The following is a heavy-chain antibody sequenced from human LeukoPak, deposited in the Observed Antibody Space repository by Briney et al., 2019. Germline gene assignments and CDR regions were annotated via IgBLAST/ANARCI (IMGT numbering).Heavy chain of an antibody. CDR2: TYYRSRWYN. CDR1: GDSVSSNSAA. Sequence: SQTLSLTCAISGDSVSSNSAAWNWIRQSPSRGLEWLGGTYYRSRWYNYYALSVRSRITINADTSKNQFSLQLNSVTREDTAVYYCARAGRDYYGSGSYYGVKWFDPWGQGTLVTVSS. CDR3: ARAGRDYYGSGSYYGVKWFDP. D-gene: IGHD3-10*01. J-gene: IGHJ5*02. V-gene: IGHV6-1*01.